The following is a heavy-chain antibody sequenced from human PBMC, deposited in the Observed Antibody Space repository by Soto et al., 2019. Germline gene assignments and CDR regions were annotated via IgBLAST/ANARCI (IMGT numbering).Heavy chain of an antibody. J-gene: IGHJ5*02. V-gene: IGHV4-4*02. Sequence: QVQLQESGPGLVKPSGTLSLTCAVSGGSISSSNWWSWVRQPPGKGLEWIGEIYHSGSTNYNPSLRGLVTLSGDKAKNQSSLKLSSVTPADTVVYYCARGSGEYQRLTRWFDTWGQATLGTLSS. CDR3: ARGSGEYQRLTRWFDT. CDR1: GGSISSSNW. D-gene: IGHD2-2*01. CDR2: IYHSGST.